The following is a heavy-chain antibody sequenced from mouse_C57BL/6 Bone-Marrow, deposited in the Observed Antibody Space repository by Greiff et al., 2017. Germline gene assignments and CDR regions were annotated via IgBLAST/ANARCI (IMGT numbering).Heavy chain of an antibody. CDR3: ALYGHDWAY. D-gene: IGHD2-2*01. Sequence: EVQLQQSGPELVKPGASVKISCKASGYTFTDYYMNWVKQSHGKSLEWIGDINPNNGGTSYNQKFKGKATLTVDKSSSTAYMELGSLPSEVSAVYYCALYGHDWAYWRQGTTHTVSS. V-gene: IGHV1-26*01. J-gene: IGHJ2*01. CDR1: GYTFTDYY. CDR2: INPNNGGT.